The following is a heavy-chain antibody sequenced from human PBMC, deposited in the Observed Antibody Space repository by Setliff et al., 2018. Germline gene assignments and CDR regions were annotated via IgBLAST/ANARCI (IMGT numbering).Heavy chain of an antibody. CDR3: AISTLSLCLGDTCPDAFDI. J-gene: IGHJ3*02. CDR2: INPISGGA. V-gene: IGHV1-2*02. Sequence: ASVKVSCKASGYIFAGYYMHWVRQTPGQGLEWMGWINPISGGANYEKRFQGRVTMTTDTSASAAYMELRSLKSDDTAVYFCAISTLSLCLGDTCPDAFDIWGQGTLVTVSS. D-gene: IGHD2-2*01. CDR1: GYIFAGYY.